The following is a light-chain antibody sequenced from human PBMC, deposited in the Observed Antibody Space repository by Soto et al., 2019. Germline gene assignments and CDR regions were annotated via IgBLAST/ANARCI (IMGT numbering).Light chain of an antibody. CDR3: QQYNSYHRT. Sequence: DIQMTQSPSTLSASVGDRVTITCRASQSISSWLAWYQQKPGKAPKLLIYDASSLESGVPSRFSGSGSGTEFTLTISSLQPDDFATYYCQQYNSYHRTFGQGTKLEIK. V-gene: IGKV1-5*01. J-gene: IGKJ2*01. CDR2: DAS. CDR1: QSISSW.